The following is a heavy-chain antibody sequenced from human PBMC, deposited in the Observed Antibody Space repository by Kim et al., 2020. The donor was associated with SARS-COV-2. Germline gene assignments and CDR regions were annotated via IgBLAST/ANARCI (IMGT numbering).Heavy chain of an antibody. V-gene: IGHV3-21*01. CDR1: GFTFSSFS. CDR3: ARDLGRGSGSSYIDY. D-gene: IGHD3-10*01. CDR2: ITGTGSYR. J-gene: IGHJ4*01. Sequence: GGSLRLSCAASGFTFSSFSMNWVRQAPGKGLEWVSSITGTGSYRYYADSVKGRFTISRDNAKNSVYLQVKSLRAEDTAVYYCARDLGRGSGSSYIDYWG.